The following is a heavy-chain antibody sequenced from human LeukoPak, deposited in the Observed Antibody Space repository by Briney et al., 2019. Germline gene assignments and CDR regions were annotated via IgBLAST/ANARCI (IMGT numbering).Heavy chain of an antibody. V-gene: IGHV4-31*03. D-gene: IGHD3-10*01. Sequence: PSETLSLTCTVSGGSISSGGYYWSWIRQHPGKGLEWIGCIYYSGSTYSNPSLKSRVTISVDTSKNQFSLKLSSVTAADTAVYYCARGGRSMVQGVINYYYYYMDVWGKGTTVTVSS. CDR3: ARGGRSMVQGVINYYYYYMDV. CDR1: GGSISSGGYY. J-gene: IGHJ6*03. CDR2: IYYSGST.